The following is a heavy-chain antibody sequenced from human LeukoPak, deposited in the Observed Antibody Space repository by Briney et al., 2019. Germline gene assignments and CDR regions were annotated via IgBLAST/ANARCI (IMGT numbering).Heavy chain of an antibody. Sequence: SETLSLTCTVSGASITSQFWSWARQPPGKRPEYLGYMSYSGNTNYNPSLKSRVAISLDTSKNQFSLKLSSLTAADTAVYYCARFSSGSNWFDAWGQGTLVTVSS. CDR2: MSYSGNT. J-gene: IGHJ5*02. CDR3: ARFSSGSNWFDA. CDR1: GASITSQF. D-gene: IGHD6-6*01. V-gene: IGHV4-59*11.